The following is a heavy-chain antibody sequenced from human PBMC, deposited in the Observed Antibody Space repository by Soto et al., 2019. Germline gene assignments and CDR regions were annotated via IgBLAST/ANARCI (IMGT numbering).Heavy chain of an antibody. J-gene: IGHJ3*02. V-gene: IGHV3-72*01. D-gene: IGHD2-2*01. Sequence: EGLLVESGGGLVQPGESLRLSCAVSGFTCSDHFMDWVRQVPWKGLECLARSSNKANSHTTEYAASVRGRFTISRDDSTNSLYLQMNSLTTEDTAVYHCVRGYHGFDTWGQATMVSVSS. CDR1: GFTCSDHF. CDR2: SSNKANSHTT. CDR3: VRGYHGFDT.